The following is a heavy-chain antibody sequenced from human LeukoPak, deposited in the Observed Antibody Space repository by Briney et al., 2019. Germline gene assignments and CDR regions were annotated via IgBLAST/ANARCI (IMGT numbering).Heavy chain of an antibody. CDR3: MPGRGY. CDR1: GFPFQSYW. J-gene: IGHJ4*02. CDR2: INADGSDK. Sequence: PGGSLRLSCTASGFPFQSYWMSWVRQAPGKGLELVANINADGSDKYFMDSVKGRFSTSRDNANDRLYLQMTSLRAEDTAVYYCMPGRGYWGQGTLVAVSS. V-gene: IGHV3-7*01. D-gene: IGHD2-8*02.